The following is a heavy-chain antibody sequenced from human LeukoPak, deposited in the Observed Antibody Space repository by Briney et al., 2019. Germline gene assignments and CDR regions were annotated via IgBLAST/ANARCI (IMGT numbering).Heavy chain of an antibody. CDR2: IYYSGST. D-gene: IGHD4-17*01. J-gene: IGHJ5*02. CDR3: ARGKLHDYGDYESFRFDP. CDR1: GGSISSYY. V-gene: IGHV4-59*01. Sequence: SETLSLTCTVSGGSISSYYWSWIRQPPGKGLEWIGYIYYSGSTNYNPSLKSRVTISVDTSKNQFSLKLSSVTAADTAVYYCARGKLHDYGDYESFRFDPWGQGTLVTVSS.